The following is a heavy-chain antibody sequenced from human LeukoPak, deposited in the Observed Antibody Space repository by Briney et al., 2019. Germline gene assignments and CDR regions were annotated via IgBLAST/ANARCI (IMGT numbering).Heavy chain of an antibody. V-gene: IGHV3-21*04. Sequence: GGSLRLSCAGSGFTFSGYSLNWVRQAPGTGLEWVSSITSSGSSMYYADSVKGRFTISRDNSKNTLYLQMNSLRAEDTAVYYCALRSGWYLSDAFDIWGQGTMVTVSS. CDR1: GFTFSGYS. D-gene: IGHD6-19*01. CDR2: ITSSGSSM. J-gene: IGHJ3*02. CDR3: ALRSGWYLSDAFDI.